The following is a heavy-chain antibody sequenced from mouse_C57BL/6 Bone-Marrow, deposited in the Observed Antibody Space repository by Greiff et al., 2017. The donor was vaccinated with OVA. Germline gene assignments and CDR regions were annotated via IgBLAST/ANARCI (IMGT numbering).Heavy chain of an antibody. J-gene: IGHJ2*01. CDR1: GYAFSSYW. CDR2: IYPGDGDT. CDR3: ERGYF. Sequence: VQLQESGAELVKPGASVEISCKASGYAFSSYWMNWVKQRPGKGLEWIGQIYPGDGDTNYTGKFKGKATLTADKSSSTAYMQLRSLISEDAAVYFCERGYFWGQGTTLTVSS. V-gene: IGHV1-80*01.